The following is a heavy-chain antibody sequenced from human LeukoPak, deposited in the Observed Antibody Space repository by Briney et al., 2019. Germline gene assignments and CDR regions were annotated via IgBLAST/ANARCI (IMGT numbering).Heavy chain of an antibody. CDR1: DDSITMYY. Sequence: PSETLSLTCSVSDDSITMYYWTWIRQPPGKGLEWIGYIYYSGSTNYNPSLKSRVTISVDTSKNQFSLKLSSVTAADTAVYYCARCGSGSYYYYYYMDVWGKGTTVTVSS. D-gene: IGHD3-10*01. CDR3: ARCGSGSYYYYYYMDV. CDR2: IYYSGST. V-gene: IGHV4-59*01. J-gene: IGHJ6*03.